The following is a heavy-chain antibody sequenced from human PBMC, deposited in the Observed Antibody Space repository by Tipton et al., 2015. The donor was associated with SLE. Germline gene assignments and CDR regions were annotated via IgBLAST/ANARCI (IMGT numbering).Heavy chain of an antibody. J-gene: IGHJ4*02. Sequence: TLSLTCTVSGGSISSYYWSWIRQPPGKGLEWIGYIYYSGSTNYNPSLKSRVTISVDTSKNQFSLRLSSVTAADTAVYYCARQTGDTWGFDYWGQGTLVTVSS. V-gene: IGHV4-59*01. CDR1: GGSISSYY. CDR3: ARQTGDTWGFDY. CDR2: IYYSGST. D-gene: IGHD7-27*01.